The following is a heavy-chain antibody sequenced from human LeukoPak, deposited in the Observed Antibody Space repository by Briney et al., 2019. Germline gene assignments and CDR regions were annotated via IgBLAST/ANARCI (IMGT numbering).Heavy chain of an antibody. CDR1: GYTFTSYG. Sequence: ASVKVSCKASGYTFTSYGISWVRQAPGQGLEWMGWISAYNGNTNYAQKLQGRVTMTTDTSTSTAYMELRSLRSGDTAMYYCARVSYESGAFDFWGQGTLVTVSS. J-gene: IGHJ4*02. V-gene: IGHV1-18*01. CDR2: ISAYNGNT. D-gene: IGHD5-12*01. CDR3: ARVSYESGAFDF.